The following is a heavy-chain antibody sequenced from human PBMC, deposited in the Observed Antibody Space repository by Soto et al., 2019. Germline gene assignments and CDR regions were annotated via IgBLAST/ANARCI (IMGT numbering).Heavy chain of an antibody. CDR3: ARSSGLGIDF. CDR1: GFTFSSYG. J-gene: IGHJ4*02. CDR2: IWYDESKK. V-gene: IGHV3-33*08. D-gene: IGHD6-19*01. Sequence: SGFTFSSYGMHWVRQAPGKGLEWVAVIWYDESKKYYEDSVTGRFTISRDNSRSALYLQMDSLRAEDTGVYYCARSSGLGIDFWGQATLVTVSS.